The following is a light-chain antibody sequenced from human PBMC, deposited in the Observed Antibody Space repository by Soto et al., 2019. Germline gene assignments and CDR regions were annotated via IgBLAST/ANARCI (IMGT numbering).Light chain of an antibody. V-gene: IGKV2-28*01. Sequence: DLVIPQSPLSLPITPGDPASISCRSSKSLLHSNGNNNFDWYMKKQGQSTQLLSYLGSNRASGVPDRFSGSGSGTDSTLILSRVEAEDVGVYYCMQALQTPYAIGQGTNLEMK. CDR2: LGS. J-gene: IGKJ2*01. CDR3: MQALQTPYA. CDR1: KSLLHSNGNNN.